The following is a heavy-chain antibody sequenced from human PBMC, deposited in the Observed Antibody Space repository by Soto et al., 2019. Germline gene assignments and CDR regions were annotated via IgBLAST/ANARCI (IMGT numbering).Heavy chain of an antibody. CDR3: ARPPGSGWYDY. D-gene: IGHD6-19*01. CDR2: IYYSGST. CDR1: GGSISSSSYY. Sequence: QLQLQESGPGLVKPSETLSLTCTVSGGSISSSSYYWGWIRQPPGKGLEWIGSIYYSGSTYYNPSLKSRVTISVDTSKNQFSLKLSSVTAAATAVYYCARPPGSGWYDYWGQGTLVTVSS. V-gene: IGHV4-39*01. J-gene: IGHJ4*02.